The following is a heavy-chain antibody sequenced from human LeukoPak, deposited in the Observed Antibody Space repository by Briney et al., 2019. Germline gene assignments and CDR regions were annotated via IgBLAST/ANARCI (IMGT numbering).Heavy chain of an antibody. CDR2: ISGSGGNT. J-gene: IGHJ4*02. V-gene: IGHV3-23*01. CDR3: AKVSHSSSWYYFDY. CDR1: GFTFSSYA. Sequence: GGSLRLSCAASGFTFSSYAMSWVRQAPGKGLEWVSAISGSGGNTYYADSVKGRFTISRDNSKNTLYLQMNSLRAEDTAVYYCAKVSHSSSWYYFDYWGQGTLVTVSS. D-gene: IGHD6-13*01.